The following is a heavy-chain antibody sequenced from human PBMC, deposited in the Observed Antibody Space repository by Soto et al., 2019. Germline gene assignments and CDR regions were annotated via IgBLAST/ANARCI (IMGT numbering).Heavy chain of an antibody. CDR1: GFTFNKAW. CDR2: IKSKTDGGTA. V-gene: IGHV3-15*07. D-gene: IGHD6-19*01. CDR3: TPALVLAVPDTGYNWCAP. J-gene: IGHJ5*02. Sequence: EVLLVESGGGLVKPGGSLRLSCAASGFTFNKAWMNWVRQAPGKGLEWVGRIKSKTDGGTADYAAPVKDRFTMSRDDSKNTLYLQMNSLKTEDTAVYYCTPALVLAVPDTGYNWCAPWGPGTLVTVSS.